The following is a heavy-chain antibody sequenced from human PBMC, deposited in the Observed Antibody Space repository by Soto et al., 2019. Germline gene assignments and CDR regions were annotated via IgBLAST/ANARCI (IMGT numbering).Heavy chain of an antibody. Sequence: GGSLRLSCAASGFTFSSYAMSWVRQAPGKGLEWVSAISGSGGSTYYADSVKGRFTISRDNSNNTLYLQMNSLRAEDTAVYYCAKDLGGTGEVYWGQGTLVTVSS. CDR3: AKDLGGTGEVY. CDR1: GFTFSSYA. CDR2: ISGSGGST. V-gene: IGHV3-23*01. D-gene: IGHD3-16*01. J-gene: IGHJ4*02.